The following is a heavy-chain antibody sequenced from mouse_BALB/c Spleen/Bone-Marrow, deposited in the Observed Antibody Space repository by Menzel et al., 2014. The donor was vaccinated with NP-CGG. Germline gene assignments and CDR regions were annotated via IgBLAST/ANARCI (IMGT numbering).Heavy chain of an antibody. J-gene: IGHJ2*01. CDR2: ILPGSGTA. CDR3: ARASVVPYYFDF. V-gene: IGHV1-9*01. Sequence: VQGVESGAELMKPGASVKISCKATGHTFSNYWIDWVKQRPGHGLEWIGEILPGSGTANYNEKFKGKATFTADTSSNTAYMQLSSLTSEDSALYYCARASVVPYYFDFWGQGTTLTVSS. CDR1: GHTFSNYW. D-gene: IGHD1-1*01.